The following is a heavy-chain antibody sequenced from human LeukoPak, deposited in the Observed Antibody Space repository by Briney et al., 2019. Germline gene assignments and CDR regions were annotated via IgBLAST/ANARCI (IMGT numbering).Heavy chain of an antibody. CDR3: ARVGRAGLYYFDY. CDR2: INHSGST. Sequence: SETLSLTCAVYGGSFSGYYWSWIRQPPGKGLEWIGEINHSGSTNYNPSLKSRVTISVDTSKNQFSLKLSSVTAADTAVYYCARVGRAGLYYFDYWGQGTLVTVSS. D-gene: IGHD6-13*01. V-gene: IGHV4-34*01. CDR1: GGSFSGYY. J-gene: IGHJ4*02.